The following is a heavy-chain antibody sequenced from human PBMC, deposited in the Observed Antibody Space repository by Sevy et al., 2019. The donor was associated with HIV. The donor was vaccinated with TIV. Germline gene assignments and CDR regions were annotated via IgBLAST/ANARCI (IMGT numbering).Heavy chain of an antibody. V-gene: IGHV3-48*02. Sequence: GGSLRLSCAASGFTFSSFSMYWVRQTPGKGLEWISHISSTSTTIDYADSVKGRFTISRDNAKNSLYLQMNSLRDEDTALYYCARDSHYDTPGYLFGMDVWGQGTTVTVS. J-gene: IGHJ6*02. D-gene: IGHD3-22*01. CDR2: ISSTSTTI. CDR1: GFTFSSFS. CDR3: ARDSHYDTPGYLFGMDV.